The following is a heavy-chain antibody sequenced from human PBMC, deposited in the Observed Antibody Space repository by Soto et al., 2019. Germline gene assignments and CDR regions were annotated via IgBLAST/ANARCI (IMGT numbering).Heavy chain of an antibody. CDR1: GFSFSGYT. J-gene: IGHJ4*02. Sequence: EVQLLESGGHLIQPGESLRLSCAASGFSFSGYTMNWVRQAQGKGLEWISGINGGGGTTYYADSVKGRFTISRDDSKNILYLQMNSPRAEDTAIYYCAKDRHPAGIWTFDYWGRGTLVTVSS. CDR3: AKDRHPAGIWTFDY. CDR2: INGGGGTT. V-gene: IGHV3-23*01. D-gene: IGHD6-13*01.